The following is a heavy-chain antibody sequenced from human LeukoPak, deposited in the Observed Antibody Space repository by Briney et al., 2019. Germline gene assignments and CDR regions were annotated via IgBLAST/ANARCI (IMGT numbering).Heavy chain of an antibody. J-gene: IGHJ5*02. V-gene: IGHV3-48*03. CDR1: GFTFSSYE. CDR2: ISSSGTII. Sequence: GGSMRLSCAASGFTFSSYERNWVRQTPGKGLEWVSYISSSGTIIYYADSVKGRFTISRDNANNSVSLQMNSLTAEDTAVYYCARDSNYYGSGSYFDPWGQGTLVTVSS. D-gene: IGHD3-10*01. CDR3: ARDSNYYGSGSYFDP.